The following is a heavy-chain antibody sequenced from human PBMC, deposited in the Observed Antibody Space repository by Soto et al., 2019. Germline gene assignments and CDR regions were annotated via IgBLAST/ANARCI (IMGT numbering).Heavy chain of an antibody. J-gene: IGHJ4*02. Sequence: QVQLVQSGAEVKKPGSSVKVSCKASGGTFSSYAISWVRQAPGQGLEWMGGIIPIFGTANYAQKFQGRVTITADESTSTAYMELSSLRSEDTAVYYCARGGLGYYYGSGSYYSDYWGQGTLVTVSS. CDR3: ARGGLGYYYGSGSYYSDY. CDR1: GGTFSSYA. D-gene: IGHD3-10*01. V-gene: IGHV1-69*01. CDR2: IIPIFGTA.